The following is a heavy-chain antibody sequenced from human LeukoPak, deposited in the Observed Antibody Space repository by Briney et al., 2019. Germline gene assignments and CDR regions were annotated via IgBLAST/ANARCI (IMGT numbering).Heavy chain of an antibody. CDR2: IKHDGSET. D-gene: IGHD3-16*01. CDR3: AKNGGPHGMDV. V-gene: IGHV3-7*02. Sequence: GRSLRLSCATSGFTLSSIWMSWVRQAPGKGLEWVANIKHDGSETNYVDSVKGRFTISRDNAKNSLHLQKNSLRVEDTAVYYCAKNGGPHGMDVWGQGTTVTVSS. J-gene: IGHJ6*02. CDR1: GFTLSSIW.